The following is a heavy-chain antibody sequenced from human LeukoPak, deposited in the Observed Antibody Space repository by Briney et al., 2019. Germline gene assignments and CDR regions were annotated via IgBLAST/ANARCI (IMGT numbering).Heavy chain of an antibody. CDR3: ARGHYDILTYLYYFDY. J-gene: IGHJ4*02. Sequence: GASVKVSCKASGYTFTSYDINWVRQATGQGPEWMGWMNPNSGNTGYAQKFQGRVTMTRNTSISTAYMELSSLRSEDTAVYYCARGHYDILTYLYYFDYWGQGTLVTVSS. D-gene: IGHD3-9*01. CDR1: GYTFTSYD. CDR2: MNPNSGNT. V-gene: IGHV1-8*01.